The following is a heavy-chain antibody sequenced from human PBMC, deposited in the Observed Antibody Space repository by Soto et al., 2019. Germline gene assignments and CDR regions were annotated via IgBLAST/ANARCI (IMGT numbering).Heavy chain of an antibody. J-gene: IGHJ6*02. CDR2: IWYDGSNK. CDR3: ARDQLRRDCISTSCYDYYYYGMDV. Sequence: PGGSLRLSCAASGFTFSSYGMHWLRQAPGKGLEWVAVIWYDGSNKYYADSVKGRFTISRDNSKNTLYLQMNSLRAEDTAVYYCARDQLRRDCISTSCYDYYYYGMDVWGQGTTVTVS. D-gene: IGHD2-2*01. V-gene: IGHV3-33*01. CDR1: GFTFSSYG.